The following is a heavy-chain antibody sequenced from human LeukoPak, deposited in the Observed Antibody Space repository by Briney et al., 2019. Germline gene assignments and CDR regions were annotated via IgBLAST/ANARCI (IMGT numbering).Heavy chain of an antibody. Sequence: PSETLSPTCAVSGGSISSCGYSWNWIRQPPGKGLEWIGYIYHSGSTYYNPSLKSRVTISVDKSKNQFSLKLSSVTAADTAVYYCARGLSYWGQGTLVTVSS. CDR2: IYHSGST. CDR3: ARGLSY. V-gene: IGHV4-30-2*01. CDR1: GGSISSCGYS. J-gene: IGHJ4*02.